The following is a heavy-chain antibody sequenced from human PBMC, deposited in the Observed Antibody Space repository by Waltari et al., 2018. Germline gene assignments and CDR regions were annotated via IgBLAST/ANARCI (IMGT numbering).Heavy chain of an antibody. V-gene: IGHV4-34*01. Sequence: QVQLQQWGAGLLKPSETLSLTCAVYGGSFSGYYWSWIRQPPGKGLEWIGEINHSGSTNYNPSLKSRVTISVDTSKNQCSLKLSAVTAADTAVYYCAREPGRGFDPWGQGTLVTVSS. D-gene: IGHD3-10*01. J-gene: IGHJ5*02. CDR2: INHSGST. CDR3: AREPGRGFDP. CDR1: GGSFSGYY.